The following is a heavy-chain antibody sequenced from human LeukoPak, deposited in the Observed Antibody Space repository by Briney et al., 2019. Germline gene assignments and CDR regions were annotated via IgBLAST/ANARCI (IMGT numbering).Heavy chain of an antibody. D-gene: IGHD3-9*01. Sequence: QSGGSLRLSCAASGFTFSSYSMNWVRQAPGKGLEWVSYISSSSSTIYYADSVKGRFTISRDNAKNSLYLQMNSLRDEDTAVYYCARGRYFDWLFQGFYYFDYWGQGTLVTVSS. CDR2: ISSSSSTI. V-gene: IGHV3-48*02. CDR3: ARGRYFDWLFQGFYYFDY. CDR1: GFTFSSYS. J-gene: IGHJ4*02.